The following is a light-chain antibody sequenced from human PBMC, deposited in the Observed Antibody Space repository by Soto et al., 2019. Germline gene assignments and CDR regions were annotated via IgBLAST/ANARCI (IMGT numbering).Light chain of an antibody. V-gene: IGKV3-20*01. Sequence: EIVLTKSPATLSLSPGEIATLSCRASRSFASSYLAWYQHKPGQAPRLLIYAASSRATGIPDRFIGSGSGTDFTLTISRLEPDDSALYYCHHYDSSPPYTFGQGTKLEIK. CDR1: RSFASSY. J-gene: IGKJ2*01. CDR2: AAS. CDR3: HHYDSSPPYT.